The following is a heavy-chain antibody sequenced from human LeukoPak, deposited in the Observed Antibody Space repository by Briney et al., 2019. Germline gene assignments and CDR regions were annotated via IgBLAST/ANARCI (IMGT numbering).Heavy chain of an antibody. CDR2: IKQDGSEK. CDR1: GFTFSSYW. D-gene: IGHD4-17*01. J-gene: IGHJ4*02. V-gene: IGHV3-7*01. CDR3: ARTDYGDGDGYFDY. Sequence: GGSLRLSCAASGFTFSSYWMSWVRQAPGKGLEWVANIKQDGSEKYYVDSVKGRFTISRDNAKNSLYLQMNSLRAEDTAVYYCARTDYGDGDGYFDYWGQGTLVTVSS.